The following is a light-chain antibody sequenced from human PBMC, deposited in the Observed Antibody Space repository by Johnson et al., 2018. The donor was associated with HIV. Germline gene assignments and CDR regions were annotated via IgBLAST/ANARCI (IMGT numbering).Light chain of an antibody. Sequence: QSVLTQPPSVSAAPGQKVTISCSGSSSNIGNNYVSWYQQLPGTAPKLLIYENNKRPSGIPDRFSGSKSGTSTTLGITGLQTGDEADYYCGTWDSSLNSYVLGPGTKVTVL. CDR2: ENN. CDR3: GTWDSSLNSYV. J-gene: IGLJ1*01. V-gene: IGLV1-51*02. CDR1: SSNIGNNY.